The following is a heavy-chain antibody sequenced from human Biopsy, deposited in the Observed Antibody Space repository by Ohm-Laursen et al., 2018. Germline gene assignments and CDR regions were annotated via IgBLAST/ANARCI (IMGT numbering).Heavy chain of an antibody. V-gene: IGHV3-23*01. CDR3: ARDTPETYDYDNDDNSPFPRRYIDY. CDR1: GFTFSSYG. Sequence: SLRLSCAATGFTFSSYGMSWVRQAPGKGLEWVSAITDSGGSTFYADSVKGRFTISRDNSKNTLYLQMNSLRAEDTAVYYCARDTPETYDYDNDDNSPFPRRYIDYWGQGTLVTVSS. D-gene: IGHD3-22*01. J-gene: IGHJ4*02. CDR2: ITDSGGST.